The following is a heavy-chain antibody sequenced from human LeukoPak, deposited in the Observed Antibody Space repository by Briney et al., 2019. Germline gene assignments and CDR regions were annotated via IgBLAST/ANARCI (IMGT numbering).Heavy chain of an antibody. CDR3: ARDRNIAAAGTNWFDP. J-gene: IGHJ5*02. CDR1: GYTFTGYY. CDR2: INPNSGGT. Sequence: GASVKVSCKTSGYTFTGYYMHWVRQAPGQGLEWMGWINPNSGGTNYAQKFQGRVTMTRDTSISTAYMELSRLRSDDTAVYYCARDRNIAAAGTNWFDPWGQGTLVTVSS. V-gene: IGHV1-2*02. D-gene: IGHD6-13*01.